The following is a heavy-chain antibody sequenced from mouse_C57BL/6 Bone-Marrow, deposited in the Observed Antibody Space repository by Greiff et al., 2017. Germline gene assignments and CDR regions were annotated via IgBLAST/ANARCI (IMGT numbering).Heavy chain of an antibody. V-gene: IGHV1-55*01. CDR2: IYPGSGST. CDR1: GYTFTSYW. J-gene: IGHJ4*01. Sequence: QVKLLQPGAELVKPGASLTLSCKASGYTFTSYWITWVKQRPGQGLEWIGDIYPGSGSTNYKEKFKSKTTLTVDTPSSTAYMQLSSLTSEDSAVYDCAREEDYGGQGTAVTVSS. CDR3: AREEDY.